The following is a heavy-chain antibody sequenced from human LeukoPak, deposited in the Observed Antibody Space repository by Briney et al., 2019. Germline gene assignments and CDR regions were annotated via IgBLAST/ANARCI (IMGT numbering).Heavy chain of an antibody. D-gene: IGHD3-22*01. CDR1: GYTFIGYY. CDR3: ARGRHYYDRSSYSA. V-gene: IGHV1-2*02. Sequence: ASVTVSCKASGYTFIGYYMHWVLRAPGEGLQGWVWINPNSGGTNYAQKFQGRVTMTGDTSISPAYMELSRVRADDTAVYYCARGRHYYDRSSYSASGPGTLVTVSS. J-gene: IGHJ5*01. CDR2: INPNSGGT.